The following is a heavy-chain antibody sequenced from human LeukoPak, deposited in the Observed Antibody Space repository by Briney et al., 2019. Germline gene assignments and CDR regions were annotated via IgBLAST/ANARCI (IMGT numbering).Heavy chain of an antibody. CDR1: GFTFDDYA. V-gene: IGHV3-49*03. D-gene: IGHD4-17*01. CDR3: TRERSTVTTRFDI. CDR2: IRSKAYGGTT. Sequence: PGGSLRLSWTASGFTFDDYAMSWFRQAPGKGLEWVGFIRSKAYGGTTEYAASVKGRFTISRDDSKSIAYLQMNSLKTEDTAVYYCTRERSTVTTRFDIWDQGTMVTVSS. J-gene: IGHJ3*02.